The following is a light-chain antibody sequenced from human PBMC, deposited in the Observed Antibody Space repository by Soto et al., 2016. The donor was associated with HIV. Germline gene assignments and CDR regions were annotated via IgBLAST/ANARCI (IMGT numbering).Light chain of an antibody. Sequence: DIQMTQSPSTLSASVGDRVTITCRASQSISSWLAWYQQKPGTAPNLLIYKASSLESGVPSRFSGSGSGTQFTLTISSLQPDDFATYYCQQYSSYSRTFGQGTKVEIK. CDR1: QSISSW. CDR2: KAS. V-gene: IGKV1-5*03. J-gene: IGKJ1*01. CDR3: QQYSSYSRT.